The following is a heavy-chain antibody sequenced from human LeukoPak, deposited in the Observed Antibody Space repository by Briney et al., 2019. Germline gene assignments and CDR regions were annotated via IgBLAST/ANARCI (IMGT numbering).Heavy chain of an antibody. CDR3: AKEDSGSYACDY. CDR2: IYSGGST. CDR1: GFTVSSNY. V-gene: IGHV3-66*02. J-gene: IGHJ4*02. D-gene: IGHD1-26*01. Sequence: GGSLRLSCAASGFTVSSNYMSWVRQAPGKGLEWVSVIYSGGSTYYADSVKGRFTISRDNSKNTLYLQMNSLRAEDTAVYYCAKEDSGSYACDYWGQGTLVTVSS.